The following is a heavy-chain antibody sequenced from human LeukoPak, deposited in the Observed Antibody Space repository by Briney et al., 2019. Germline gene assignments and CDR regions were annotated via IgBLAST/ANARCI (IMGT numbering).Heavy chain of an antibody. Sequence: PGGSLRLSCAASGFSFSNYWMRWIRQAPGKGLEWVANIGPDGSDKYYVEFVKGRFTISRDDAKNSLYLQINSLRDEDMAVYYCAREGREGYGMDVWGQGTTVTVSS. CDR3: AREGREGYGMDV. CDR1: GFSFSNYW. CDR2: IGPDGSDK. D-gene: IGHD1-26*01. V-gene: IGHV3-7*01. J-gene: IGHJ6*02.